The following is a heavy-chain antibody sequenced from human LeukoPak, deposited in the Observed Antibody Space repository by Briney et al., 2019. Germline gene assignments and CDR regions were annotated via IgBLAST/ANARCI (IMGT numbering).Heavy chain of an antibody. CDR2: IIPVFDMT. J-gene: IGHJ5*02. D-gene: IGHD4-17*01. V-gene: IGHV1-69*04. Sequence: SVKVSCKASGHTFARFPINWVRLAPGQGLEWMGRIIPVFDMTHYAPKFQGRITMTADTSTTTVYMELRSLKSEDTAVYFCAKGPHDYGDFVYLWGQGTRVTVSS. CDR3: AKGPHDYGDFVYL. CDR1: GHTFARFP.